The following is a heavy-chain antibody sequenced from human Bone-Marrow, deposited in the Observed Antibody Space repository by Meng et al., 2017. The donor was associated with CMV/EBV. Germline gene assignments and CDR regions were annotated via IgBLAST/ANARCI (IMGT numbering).Heavy chain of an antibody. CDR3: ARGVARTYYDFWSGCGDV. Sequence: ASVKVSCKASGYTFTSYDINWVRQATGQGLEWMGWMNPNSGNTGYAQKFQGRVTITRNTSISTAYTELSSLRSEDTAVYYCARGVARTYYDFWSGCGDVWGQGTTVTVSS. V-gene: IGHV1-8*03. CDR1: GYTFTSYD. J-gene: IGHJ6*02. CDR2: MNPNSGNT. D-gene: IGHD3-3*01.